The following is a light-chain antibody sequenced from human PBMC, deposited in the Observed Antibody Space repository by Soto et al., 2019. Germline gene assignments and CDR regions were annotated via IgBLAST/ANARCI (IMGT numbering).Light chain of an antibody. CDR2: DTS. CDR3: LLSYSGARRV. CDR1: TGAVTSGHY. Sequence: QAVVTQEPSLTVSPGGTVTLTCGSSTGAVTSGHYPYWFQQKPGQAPRTLIYDTSNKHSWTPARFSGSLLGGKAALTLSSAQPEDEAEYYGLLSYSGARRVFGTGTKVTVL. J-gene: IGLJ1*01. V-gene: IGLV7-46*01.